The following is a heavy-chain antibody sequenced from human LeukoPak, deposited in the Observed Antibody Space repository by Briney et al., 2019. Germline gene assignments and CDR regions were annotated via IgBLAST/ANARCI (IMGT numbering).Heavy chain of an antibody. V-gene: IGHV3-30*02. CDR1: GFTFGTYG. D-gene: IGHD3-10*01. CDR3: AKALGPAMVRGVIDY. Sequence: GRSLRLSCAASGFTFGTYGMHWVRQAPGTGLEWVAFIRSDGSIKYYADSVKGRFTISRDNSKNTLYVQMNSLRAEDTAVYYCAKALGPAMVRGVIDYWGQGTLVTVSS. CDR2: IRSDGSIK. J-gene: IGHJ4*02.